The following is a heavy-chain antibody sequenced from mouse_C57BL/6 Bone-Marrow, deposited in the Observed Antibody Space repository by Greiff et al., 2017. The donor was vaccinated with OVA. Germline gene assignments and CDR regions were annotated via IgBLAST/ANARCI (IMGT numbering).Heavy chain of an antibody. CDR2: IWSGGST. D-gene: IGHD3-2*02. V-gene: IGHV2-2*01. CDR1: GFSLTSYG. J-gene: IGHJ3*01. Sequence: VKLMESGPGLVQPSQSLSITCTVSGFSLTSYGVHWVRQSPGKGLEWLGVIWSGGSTDYNAAFISRLSISKDNSKSQVFFKMNSLQAVDTAIYYCARNEGDSSGYWFAYWGQGTLVTVSA. CDR3: ARNEGDSSGYWFAY.